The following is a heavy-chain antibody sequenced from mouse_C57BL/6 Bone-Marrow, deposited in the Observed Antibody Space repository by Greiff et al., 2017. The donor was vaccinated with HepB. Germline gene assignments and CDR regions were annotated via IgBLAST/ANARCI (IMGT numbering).Heavy chain of an antibody. CDR2: IDPSDSYT. D-gene: IGHD2-3*01. V-gene: IGHV1-69*01. Sequence: QVQLKQPGAELVMPGASVKLSCKASGYTFTSYWMHWVKQRPGQGLEWIGEIDPSDSYTNYNQKFKGKSTLTVDKSSSTAYMQLSSLTSEDSAVYYCARSGWLPYFDYWGQGTTLTVSS. J-gene: IGHJ2*01. CDR1: GYTFTSYW. CDR3: ARSGWLPYFDY.